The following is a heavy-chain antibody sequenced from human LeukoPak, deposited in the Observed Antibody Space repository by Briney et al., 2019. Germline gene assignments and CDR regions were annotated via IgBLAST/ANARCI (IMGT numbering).Heavy chain of an antibody. CDR2: INHSGST. CDR1: GGSFSGYY. Sequence: SSETLSLTCAVYGGSFSGYYWSWIRQPPGKGLEWIGEINHSGSTNYNPSLKSRVTISVDTSNNQFSLKLRSVTAADTAVYYCARTPLYGDEDWGQGTLVTVSS. CDR3: ARTPLYGDED. V-gene: IGHV4-34*01. J-gene: IGHJ4*02. D-gene: IGHD4-17*01.